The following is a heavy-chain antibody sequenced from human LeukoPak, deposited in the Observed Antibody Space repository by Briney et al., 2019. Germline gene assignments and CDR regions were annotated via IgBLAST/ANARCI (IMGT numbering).Heavy chain of an antibody. J-gene: IGHJ2*01. CDR2: ISSSSSYI. V-gene: IGHV3-21*04. CDR1: GFTLSSYS. D-gene: IGHD1-26*01. Sequence: PRGSLRLSCAASGFTLSSYSMNWVRQAPGKGLEWVSSISSSSSYIYYADSVKGRFTISRDSSKNTLFLHMNTLRAEDTAIYYCAKDRTVGASYWYFDLWGRGTLVTVSS. CDR3: AKDRTVGASYWYFDL.